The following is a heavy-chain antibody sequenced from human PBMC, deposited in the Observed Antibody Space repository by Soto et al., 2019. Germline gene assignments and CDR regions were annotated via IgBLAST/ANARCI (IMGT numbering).Heavy chain of an antibody. V-gene: IGHV3-30-3*01. CDR2: ISYDGSNK. Sequence: GGSLRLSCAASGFTFSSYAMHWVRQAPGKGLEWVAVISYDGSNKYYADSVKGRFTISRDNSKNTLYLQMNSLRAEDTAVYYCARDAYSSSWYPAVADYYYYGMDVWGQGTTVTVSS. CDR1: GFTFSSYA. J-gene: IGHJ6*02. CDR3: ARDAYSSSWYPAVADYYYYGMDV. D-gene: IGHD6-13*01.